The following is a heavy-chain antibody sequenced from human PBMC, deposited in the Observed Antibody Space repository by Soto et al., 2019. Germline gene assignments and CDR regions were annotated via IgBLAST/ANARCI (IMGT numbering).Heavy chain of an antibody. CDR2: ISYEGSNK. D-gene: IGHD6-6*01. CDR1: GFTFSNYG. CDR3: AKDGGRRQLVRFSGPDY. Sequence: GGSLRLSCAASGFTFSNYGMHWVRQAPGKGLEWVAVISYEGSNKYYVDSVKGRLTISRDNSRNTSYLQMNSLRAEDTAVYYCAKDGGRRQLVRFSGPDYWGQGTLVTVSS. V-gene: IGHV3-30*18. J-gene: IGHJ4*02.